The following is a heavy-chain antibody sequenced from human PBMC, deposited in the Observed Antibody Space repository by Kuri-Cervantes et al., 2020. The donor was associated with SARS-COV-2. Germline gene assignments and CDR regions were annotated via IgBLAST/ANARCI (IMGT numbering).Heavy chain of an antibody. J-gene: IGHJ4*02. CDR3: ASDYSPPGGPLSFTLLY. D-gene: IGHD2/OR15-2a*01. CDR1: GFTFSSYA. Sequence: GESLKISCAASGFTFSSYAMHWVRQAPGKGLEWVAVISYDGSNKYYADSVKGRFTISRDNSKNTLYLQMNSLRAEDTAVYYCASDYSPPGGPLSFTLLYWGQGSLVTVSS. V-gene: IGHV3-30*04. CDR2: ISYDGSNK.